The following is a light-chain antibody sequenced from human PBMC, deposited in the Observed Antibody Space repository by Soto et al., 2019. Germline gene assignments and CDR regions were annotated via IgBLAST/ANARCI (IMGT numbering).Light chain of an antibody. Sequence: DIQMTQSPSSLSASVRDRVVMTCRASQSISNYLNWYQQKPGKAPKLLIYAASSLQSGVPSRFSGSGSGTDFTLTISSLQPEDFATYYCQQSYSTPPTFGQGTKVDIK. J-gene: IGKJ1*01. CDR1: QSISNY. V-gene: IGKV1-39*01. CDR3: QQSYSTPPT. CDR2: AAS.